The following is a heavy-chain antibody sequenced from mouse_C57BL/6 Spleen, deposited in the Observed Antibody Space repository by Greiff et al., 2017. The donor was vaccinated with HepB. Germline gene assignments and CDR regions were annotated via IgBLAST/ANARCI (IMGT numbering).Heavy chain of an antibody. CDR1: GYTFTSYW. CDR3: TRGIYYDPPWFAY. Sequence: EVQLQQSGTVLARPGASVKMSCKTSGYTFTSYWMHWVKQRPGQGLEWIGAIYPGNSDTSYNQKFKGKAKLTAVTSASTAYMELSSLTNEDSAVYYCTRGIYYDPPWFAYWGQGTLVTVSA. V-gene: IGHV1-5*01. J-gene: IGHJ3*01. CDR2: IYPGNSDT. D-gene: IGHD2-4*01.